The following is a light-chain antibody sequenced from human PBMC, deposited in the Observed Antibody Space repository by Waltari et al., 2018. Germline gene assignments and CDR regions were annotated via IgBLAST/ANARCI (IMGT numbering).Light chain of an antibody. CDR3: QVWRSSTYV. Sequence: SYELTQPLSVSVALGQTATITCGGSDIGSRNVNWYQLKPGQAPVLVTSKNSPPPSGIPERFSASNSGSMATLTISRAQAGDEADYYCQVWRSSTYVFAAGTHVTVL. CDR1: DIGSRN. V-gene: IGLV3-9*01. J-gene: IGLJ1*01. CDR2: KNS.